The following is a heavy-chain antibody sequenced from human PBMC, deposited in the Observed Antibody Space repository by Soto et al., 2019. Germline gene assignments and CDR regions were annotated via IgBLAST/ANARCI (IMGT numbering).Heavy chain of an antibody. J-gene: IGHJ4*02. Sequence: PGGSLSLSCAASGFSFSNYAMSWVRQAPGKGLKWVSGISGSGAGTLYADSVKGRFTISRDNSKNTLYLQMNSLRAEDTAVYYCATRAFYDRSGYYYYYFDYWGQGTLVTVSS. CDR1: GFSFSNYA. CDR3: ATRAFYDRSGYYYYYFDY. V-gene: IGHV3-23*01. CDR2: ISGSGAGT. D-gene: IGHD3-22*01.